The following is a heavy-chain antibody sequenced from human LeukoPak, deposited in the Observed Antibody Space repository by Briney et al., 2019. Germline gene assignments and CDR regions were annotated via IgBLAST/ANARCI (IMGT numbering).Heavy chain of an antibody. CDR3: ASSNLYDSSGYYYPSSFDY. V-gene: IGHV3-21*01. CDR2: ISSSSSYI. J-gene: IGHJ4*02. CDR1: GFTFSTYS. D-gene: IGHD3-22*01. Sequence: GGSLRLSCAASGFTFSTYSMNWVRQAPGKGLEWVSSISSSSSYIYYADSVKGRFTISRDNAKNSLYLQMNSLGAEDTAVYYCASSNLYDSSGYYYPSSFDYWGQGTLVTVSS.